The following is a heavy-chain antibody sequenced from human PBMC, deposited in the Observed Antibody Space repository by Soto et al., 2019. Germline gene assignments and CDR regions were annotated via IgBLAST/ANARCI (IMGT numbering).Heavy chain of an antibody. CDR1: GASMSEYY. Sequence: SETLSLTCTVSGASMSEYYGSWIRQSPGKGLEHIGYMNPGGTTNYNPSLRSRVTMSADVSKNQFSLRLTSVTAADTALYYCARGMTPPGAPAWYYFDSWGQGTLVTVSS. V-gene: IGHV4-4*08. D-gene: IGHD2-8*02. CDR3: ARGMTPPGAPAWYYFDS. J-gene: IGHJ4*02. CDR2: MNPGGTT.